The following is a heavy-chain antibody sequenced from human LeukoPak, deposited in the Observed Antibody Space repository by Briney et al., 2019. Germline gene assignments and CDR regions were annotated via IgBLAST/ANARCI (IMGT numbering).Heavy chain of an antibody. V-gene: IGHV3-7*01. CDR1: GFTFSSYW. CDR2: INKDGSEK. D-gene: IGHD6-19*01. Sequence: PGGSLRLSCAASGFTFSSYWMSWVRQAPGKGLEWVANINKDGSEKYYVDSVKGRFTISRDNAKNSLYLQMNSLRAEDTAVYYCASRASSGWYYYYYYMDVWGKGTTVTVSS. CDR3: ASRASSGWYYYYYYMDV. J-gene: IGHJ6*03.